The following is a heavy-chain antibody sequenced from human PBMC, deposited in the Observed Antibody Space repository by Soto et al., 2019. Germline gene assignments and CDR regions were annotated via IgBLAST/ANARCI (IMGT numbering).Heavy chain of an antibody. CDR1: VDSVSSNSAA. CDR2: TYYRSRWFY. D-gene: IGHD2-15*01. V-gene: IGHV6-1*01. CDR3: TRSLSAGGACCYSGCTWFDP. J-gene: IGHJ5*02. Sequence: SQTLSLTCVISVDSVSSNSAAWNWIRQSPSRGLEWLGRTYYRSRWFYDYAVSVKSRLTINPDTSKNQFSLRLTSVIPEDAAVYYCTRSLSAGGACCYSGCTWFDPWGQGTLVTVS.